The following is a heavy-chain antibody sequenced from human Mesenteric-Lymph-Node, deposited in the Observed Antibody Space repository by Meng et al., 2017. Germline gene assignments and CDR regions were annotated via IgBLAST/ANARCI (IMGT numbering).Heavy chain of an antibody. D-gene: IGHD3-22*01. CDR3: ARVDFPGDFRDSSGLGL. V-gene: IGHV4-34*01. Sequence: QVQLKEWGARLLMPSETLSLTCTVYGGSFTDFYWSWVRQSPERGLEWIGEINHGGGTNXNPSLSSRVTISLDTSKNQFFLKMNSVTAADTAVYYCARVDFPGDFRDSSGLGLWGQGTLVTVSS. CDR2: INHGGGT. J-gene: IGHJ4*02. CDR1: GGSFTDFY.